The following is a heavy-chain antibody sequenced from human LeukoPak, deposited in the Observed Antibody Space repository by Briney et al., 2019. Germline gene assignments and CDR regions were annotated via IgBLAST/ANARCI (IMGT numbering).Heavy chain of an antibody. CDR1: GFTFSTYA. CDR2: ISNSGDPT. D-gene: IGHD3-22*01. J-gene: IGHJ4*02. Sequence: PGGSLRLSCAVSGFTFSTYAMSWVRRAPGKGLEWVSVISNSGDPTYYADSVKGRFTISRDNSKNTLYLQMNSLRADDTAVYYCAKGWVVITSPIDYWGQGTLVTVSS. V-gene: IGHV3-23*01. CDR3: AKGWVVITSPIDY.